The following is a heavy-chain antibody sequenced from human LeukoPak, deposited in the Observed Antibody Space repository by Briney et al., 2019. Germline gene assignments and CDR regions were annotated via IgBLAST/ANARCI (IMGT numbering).Heavy chain of an antibody. D-gene: IGHD6-13*01. V-gene: IGHV4-39*07. Sequence: SETLSLTCTVPGGSISSSSYYWGWIRQPPGKGVEWIGSIYYSGSTYYNPSLKSRVTISVDTSKNQFSLKLSSVTAADTAVYYCASIKQQLVSGYWGQGTLVTVSS. CDR1: GGSISSSSYY. CDR2: IYYSGST. J-gene: IGHJ4*02. CDR3: ASIKQQLVSGY.